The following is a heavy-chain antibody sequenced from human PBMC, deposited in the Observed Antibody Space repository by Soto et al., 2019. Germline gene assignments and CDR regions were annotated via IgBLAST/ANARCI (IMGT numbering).Heavy chain of an antibody. Sequence: ASVKVSCRASGYTFSSYYMHWVRQAPGQGLEWMGVINPSGDSTSYAQKFQGRVTITRDTSTSTLFMELSSLRSEDTAVYFCARDWEFGYWGQGSLVTVSS. D-gene: IGHD1-26*01. CDR2: INPSGDST. CDR3: ARDWEFGY. J-gene: IGHJ4*02. V-gene: IGHV1-46*01. CDR1: GYTFSSYY.